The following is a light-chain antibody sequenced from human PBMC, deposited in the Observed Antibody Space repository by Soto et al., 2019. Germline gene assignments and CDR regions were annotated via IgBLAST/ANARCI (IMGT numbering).Light chain of an antibody. CDR3: QQYNTYSYT. J-gene: IGKJ2*01. CDR1: QSINIW. CDR2: DAS. Sequence: DIQMTQSPSTLSASVGDRVTITCRASQSINIWLAWYQQKAGKAPKLLIYDASTLENRVPFRFSGSGSGTEFPLTISGLQPDDFATYYCQQYNTYSYTFGQGTKLEIK. V-gene: IGKV1-5*01.